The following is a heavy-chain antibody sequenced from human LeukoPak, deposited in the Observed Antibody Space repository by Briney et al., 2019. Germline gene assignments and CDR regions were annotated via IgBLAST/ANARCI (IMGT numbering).Heavy chain of an antibody. J-gene: IGHJ5*02. CDR3: ARITYDFWSGYYMPDDP. V-gene: IGHV1-18*01. CDR1: GYTFTNYG. CDR2: ISIYNGNT. D-gene: IGHD3-3*01. Sequence: EASVKVSCKASGYTFTNYGISWVRQAPGQGLEWMGWISIYNGNTDYAQKLRGRVTMTTDTSTSTAYMELRSLRSDDTAVYYCARITYDFWSGYYMPDDPWGQGTLATVSS.